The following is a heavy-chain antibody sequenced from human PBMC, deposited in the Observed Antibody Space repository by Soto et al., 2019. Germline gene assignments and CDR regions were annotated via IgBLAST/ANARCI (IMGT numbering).Heavy chain of an antibody. Sequence: ASVKVSCKASGYTFTSYGISWVRQAPGQGLEWMGWISAYNGNTNYAQKLQGRVTMTTDTSTSTAYMELRSLRSDDTAVYYCARDLGIQLWRRRIDYSGQGTLVTVSS. D-gene: IGHD5-18*01. CDR3: ARDLGIQLWRRRIDY. J-gene: IGHJ4*02. CDR2: ISAYNGNT. CDR1: GYTFTSYG. V-gene: IGHV1-18*01.